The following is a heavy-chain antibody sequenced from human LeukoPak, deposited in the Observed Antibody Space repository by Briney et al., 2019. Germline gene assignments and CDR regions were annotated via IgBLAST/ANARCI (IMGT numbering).Heavy chain of an antibody. V-gene: IGHV4-34*01. Sequence: SETPSLTCAVYGGSFSGYYWSWIRQPPGKGLEWIGEINHSGSTNYNPSLKSRVTISVDTSKNQFSLKLSSVTAADTAVYYCARGLIGGWLQYYQYDAFDIWGQGTMVTVSS. CDR1: GGSFSGYY. J-gene: IGHJ3*02. CDR2: INHSGST. D-gene: IGHD5-24*01. CDR3: ARGLIGGWLQYYQYDAFDI.